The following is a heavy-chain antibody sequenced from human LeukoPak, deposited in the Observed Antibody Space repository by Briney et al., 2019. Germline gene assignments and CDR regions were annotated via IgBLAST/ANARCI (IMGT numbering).Heavy chain of an antibody. D-gene: IGHD3-10*01. CDR2: IYYSGST. Sequence: SETLSLTCTVSGGSISSYYWSWIRQPPGKGLEWIGYIYYSGSTNYNPSLKSRATISVDTSKNQFSLKLSSVTAADTAVYYCARVDTMVRGVIYYYYGMDVWGQGTTVTVSS. CDR3: ARVDTMVRGVIYYYYGMDV. CDR1: GGSISSYY. V-gene: IGHV4-59*01. J-gene: IGHJ6*02.